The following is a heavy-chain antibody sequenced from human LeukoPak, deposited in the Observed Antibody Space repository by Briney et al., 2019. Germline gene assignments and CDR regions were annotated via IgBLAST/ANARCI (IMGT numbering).Heavy chain of an antibody. CDR3: ARDHWLFSSKTWYYYGMDV. D-gene: IGHD3-9*01. CDR2: IDPSGSA. Sequence: PSETLSLTCVVSGGSISPYYWSWIRQSPGKGLEWIGYIDPSGSASYNPSLKSRVTIFVDTSKNLFSLILTSVSASDTAIYYCARDHWLFSSKTWYYYGMDVWGQGTTVTVSS. J-gene: IGHJ6*02. V-gene: IGHV4-59*01. CDR1: GGSISPYY.